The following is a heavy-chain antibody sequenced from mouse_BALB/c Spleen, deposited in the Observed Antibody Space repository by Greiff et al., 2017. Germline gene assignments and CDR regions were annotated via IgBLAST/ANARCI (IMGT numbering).Heavy chain of an antibody. Sequence: EVQGVESGGGLVKPGGSLKLSCAASGFAFSSYDMSWVRQTPEKRLEWVAYISSGGGSTYYPDTVKGRFTLSRDNAKNTLYLQMSSLKSEDTAMYYCARHHQTGTWEGYYFDYWGQGTTLTVSS. CDR3: ARHHQTGTWEGYYFDY. CDR1: GFAFSSYD. D-gene: IGHD4-1*01. J-gene: IGHJ2*01. V-gene: IGHV5-12-1*01. CDR2: ISSGGGST.